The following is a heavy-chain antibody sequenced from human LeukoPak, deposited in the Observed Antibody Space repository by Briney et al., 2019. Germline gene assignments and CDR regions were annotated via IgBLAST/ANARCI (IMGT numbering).Heavy chain of an antibody. Sequence: SVKVSCKASGGTLSSYAISWVRQAPGQGLEWMGRIIPIFGTANYAQKFQGRVTITTDESTSTAYMELSSLRSEDTAVYYCARDRGAAAGTRYFDYWGQGTLVTVSS. CDR3: ARDRGAAAGTRYFDY. D-gene: IGHD6-13*01. CDR1: GGTLSSYA. J-gene: IGHJ4*02. V-gene: IGHV1-69*05. CDR2: IIPIFGTA.